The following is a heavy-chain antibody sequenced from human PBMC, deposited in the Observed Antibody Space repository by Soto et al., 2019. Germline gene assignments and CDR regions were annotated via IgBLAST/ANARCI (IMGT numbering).Heavy chain of an antibody. D-gene: IGHD4-17*01. Sequence: QAQLQESGPGLLKPSETLSLTCTVSGGSISSHYWSWIRQPPGKGLEWIGYVYYSGITNYNPSLKSRVTISVDTSKNQFSLKLSSVTAADTAVYYCAVDVGYGDDFWWYFDLWGRGTLVTVSS. CDR3: AVDVGYGDDFWWYFDL. V-gene: IGHV4-59*11. CDR1: GGSISSHY. J-gene: IGHJ2*01. CDR2: VYYSGIT.